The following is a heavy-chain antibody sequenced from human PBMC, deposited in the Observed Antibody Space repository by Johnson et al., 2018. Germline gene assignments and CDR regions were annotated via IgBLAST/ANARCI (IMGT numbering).Heavy chain of an antibody. V-gene: IGHV1-69*01. CDR3: ARNAELAGAFDI. Sequence: QVQLVESGAEVKKPGSSVKVSCKASGDTFRSYGITWVRQAPGQGLEWMGGIIHIFGTTDYAQKLQGRVRITADESTNTVYMELSSLKSEDTAVYFCARNAELAGAFDIWGQGTLVTISA. CDR1: GDTFRSYG. CDR2: IIHIFGTT. J-gene: IGHJ3*02. D-gene: IGHD3-10*01.